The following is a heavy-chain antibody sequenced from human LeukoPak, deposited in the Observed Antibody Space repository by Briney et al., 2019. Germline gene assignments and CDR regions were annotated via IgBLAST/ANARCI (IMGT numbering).Heavy chain of an antibody. Sequence: PGGSLRLSCAASGFTFSTYSMNWVRQAPGRGLEWVSSISSSSSFIYHADSVKGRFTISRDNAKNSLYLQMNSLRAEDTAVYFCARGGGDYDILTGYSYWGQGTLVTVSS. CDR1: GFTFSTYS. CDR3: ARGGGDYDILTGYSY. CDR2: ISSSSSFI. V-gene: IGHV3-21*01. J-gene: IGHJ4*02. D-gene: IGHD3-9*01.